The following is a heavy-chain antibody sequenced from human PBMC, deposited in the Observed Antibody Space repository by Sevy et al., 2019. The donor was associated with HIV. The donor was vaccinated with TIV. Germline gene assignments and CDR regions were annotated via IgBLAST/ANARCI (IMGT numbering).Heavy chain of an antibody. Sequence: GGSLRLSCAASGSTFSNAWMSWVRQAPGKGRGWVSSISASGGSIYYADSVKGRFTISRDNSKKTVDLQMNSLRAGDTAVYYCAREDSGYEYWGQGTLVTVSS. CDR1: GSTFSNAW. J-gene: IGHJ4*02. V-gene: IGHV3-23*01. CDR2: ISASGGSI. D-gene: IGHD5-12*01. CDR3: AREDSGYEY.